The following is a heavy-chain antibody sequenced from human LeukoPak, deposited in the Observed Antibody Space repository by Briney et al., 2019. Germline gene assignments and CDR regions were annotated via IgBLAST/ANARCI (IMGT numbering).Heavy chain of an antibody. D-gene: IGHD3/OR15-3a*01. CDR3: ARDQGDWIIDY. J-gene: IGHJ4*02. Sequence: SETLSLTCTVSGGSISSSSYYWGWVRQPPGKGLKWIGSIYYSGGTYYNPSLKSRVTISVDTSKNQFSLKLSSVTAADTAVYYCARDQGDWIIDYWGQGTLVTVAS. CDR1: GGSISSSSYY. CDR2: IYYSGGT. V-gene: IGHV4-39*07.